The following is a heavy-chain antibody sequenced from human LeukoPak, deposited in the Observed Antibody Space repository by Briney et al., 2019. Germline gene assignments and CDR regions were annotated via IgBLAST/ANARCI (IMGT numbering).Heavy chain of an antibody. V-gene: IGHV3-53*01. CDR2: IHSGGST. D-gene: IGHD3-3*01. J-gene: IGHJ5*02. CDR1: GFTVSSDY. CDR3: ARHDWFDP. Sequence: GGSLRLSCAASGFTVSSDYMSWVRQAPGKGLEWVSVIHSGGSTYYADSVKGRFTISRDNSKNTLYLQMNSLRAEDTAVYYCARHDWFDPWGQGTLVTVSS.